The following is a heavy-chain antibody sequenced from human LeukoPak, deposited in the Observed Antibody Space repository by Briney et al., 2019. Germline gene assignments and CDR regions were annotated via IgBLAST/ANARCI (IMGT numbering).Heavy chain of an antibody. CDR3: AKAPVTTCRGAYCYPFDY. V-gene: IGHV3-23*01. J-gene: IGHJ4*02. CDR1: RFTFSTYG. Sequence: PGGSLRLSCAASRFTFSTYGMSWVRQAPGKGLEWVSAISGSGGSTYYADSVKGRFTISRDSSKNTLFLQMNRLRPEDAAVYYCAKAPVTTCRGAYCYPFDYWGQGTLVTVSS. CDR2: ISGSGGST. D-gene: IGHD2-21*01.